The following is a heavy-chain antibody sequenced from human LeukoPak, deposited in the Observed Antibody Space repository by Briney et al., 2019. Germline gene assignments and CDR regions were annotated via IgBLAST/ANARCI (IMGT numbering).Heavy chain of an antibody. D-gene: IGHD4-23*01. V-gene: IGHV4-34*01. CDR3: ASSSTVVTPSYY. CDR1: GGSFSGYY. J-gene: IGHJ4*02. CDR2: INHSGST. Sequence: SETLSLTCAVYGGSFSGYYWSWIRQPPGKGLEWIGEINHSGSTNYNPSLKSRVTLSVDTSKNQFSLKLSSVTAADTAVYYCASSSTVVTPSYYWGQGTLVTVSS.